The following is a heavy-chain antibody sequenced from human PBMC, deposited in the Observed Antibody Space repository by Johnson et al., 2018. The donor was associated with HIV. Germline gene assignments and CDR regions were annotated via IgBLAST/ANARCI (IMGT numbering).Heavy chain of an antibody. J-gene: IGHJ3*01. CDR2: IRYDGSNK. V-gene: IGHV3-30*02. Sequence: VESGGGMVQPGRSLRLSCAASGFTFSSYAIHWVRQAPGKGLEGVAFIRYDGSNKYYADSVKGRFTISRDNSNKTLSLQMNRLRAEDTAVYYCARVNSGAFNFWGQGTMVTVSS. CDR1: GFTFSSYA. D-gene: IGHD3-10*01. CDR3: ARVNSGAFNF.